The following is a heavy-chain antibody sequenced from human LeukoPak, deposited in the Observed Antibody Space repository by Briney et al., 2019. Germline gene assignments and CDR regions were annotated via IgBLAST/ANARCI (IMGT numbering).Heavy chain of an antibody. CDR1: GFTFSSYG. J-gene: IGHJ4*02. CDR3: TKGGGTGYSSSWYSN. CDR2: IRYDGSNK. V-gene: IGHV3-30*02. Sequence: GGSLRLSCAASGFTFSSYGMHWVRQAPGKGLEWVAYIRYDGSNKYYEDSMKGRFTISRDNSKNMLYLQMNSLRAEDTAVYYCTKGGGTGYSSSWYSNWGQGTLVTVSS. D-gene: IGHD6-13*01.